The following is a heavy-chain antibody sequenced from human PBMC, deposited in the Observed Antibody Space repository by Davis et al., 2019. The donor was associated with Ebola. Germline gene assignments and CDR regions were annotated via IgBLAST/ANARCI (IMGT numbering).Heavy chain of an antibody. Sequence: SETLSLTCAVYGASFSGYYWSWIRQPPGKGLEWIGEVSHSGSTNYNPSLESRITISVDTSKRQFSLKLSSVTAADTAVYYCARGGYYHFDYWGQGTLVTVSS. D-gene: IGHD3-22*01. CDR1: GASFSGYY. CDR2: VSHSGST. V-gene: IGHV4-34*01. CDR3: ARGGYYHFDY. J-gene: IGHJ4*02.